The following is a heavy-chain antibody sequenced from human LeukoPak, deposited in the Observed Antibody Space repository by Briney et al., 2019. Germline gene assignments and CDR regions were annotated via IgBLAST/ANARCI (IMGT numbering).Heavy chain of an antibody. CDR3: ARGLYWFDP. CDR1: GFTVSSNY. V-gene: IGHV3-7*01. J-gene: IGHJ5*02. CDR2: IKQDGSEK. Sequence: GGSLRLSCAASGFTVSSNYMSWVRQTPGKGLEWVANIKQDGSEKYYVDSVKGRFAISRDNAKNTLNLQINSLRAEDTAVYYCARGLYWFDPWGQGTLVTVSS.